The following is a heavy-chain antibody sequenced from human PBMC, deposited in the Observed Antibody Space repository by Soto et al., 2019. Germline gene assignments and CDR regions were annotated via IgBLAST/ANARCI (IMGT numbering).Heavy chain of an antibody. V-gene: IGHV4-59*01. J-gene: IGHJ4*02. CDR2: IYYSGST. D-gene: IGHD4-17*01. Sequence: SETLSLTCAVSGGSISSYYWSWIRQPPGKGLEWIGYIYYSGSTNYNPSPKSRVTISVDTSKNQFSLKVSSVTAADTAVYYCARQMTTLTTFDYWGQGTLVTVSS. CDR1: GGSISSYY. CDR3: ARQMTTLTTFDY.